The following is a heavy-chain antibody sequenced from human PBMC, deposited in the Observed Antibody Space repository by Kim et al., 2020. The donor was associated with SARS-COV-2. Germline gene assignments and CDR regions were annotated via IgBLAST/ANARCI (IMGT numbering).Heavy chain of an antibody. J-gene: IGHJ4*02. Sequence: GGSLRLSCAASGFTFSSYAMHWVRQAPGKGLEWVAVISYDGSNKYYADSVKGRFTISRDNSKNTLYLQMNSLRAEDTAVYYCARDLRSWGQGTLVTVSS. D-gene: IGHD3-10*01. CDR1: GFTFSSYA. CDR3: ARDLRS. CDR2: ISYDGSNK. V-gene: IGHV3-30*04.